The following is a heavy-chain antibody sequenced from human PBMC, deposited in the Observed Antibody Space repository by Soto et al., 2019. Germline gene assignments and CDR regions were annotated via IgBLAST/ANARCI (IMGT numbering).Heavy chain of an antibody. CDR3: ARKMLVYTSRPNYWYFDL. D-gene: IGHD2-8*01. CDR2: ISGGGDAT. J-gene: IGHJ2*01. V-gene: IGHV3-23*01. Sequence: EVQLLESGGGLVQPGGSLRLSCAGSGFTFINYAMNWVRQAPGKGLEWVSSISGGGDATFFADSVRGRFTISRDNSKNTVTLQMNSLGVDDTAVYYCARKMLVYTSRPNYWYFDLWGRGTLVTVSS. CDR1: GFTFINYA.